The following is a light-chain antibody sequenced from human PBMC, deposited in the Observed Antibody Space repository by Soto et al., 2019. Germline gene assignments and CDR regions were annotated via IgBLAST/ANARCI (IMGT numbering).Light chain of an antibody. CDR2: EVT. J-gene: IGLJ2*01. Sequence: QSVLTQPASVSGSPGQSITISCFGTSGDIGGYNSVSWFQQYPGKAPKLLIFEVTNRPSGVSGRFSGSKSGNTASLTISGLQAEDEADYYCTSYSSTTSVLFGGGTKLTVL. CDR1: SGDIGGYNS. CDR3: TSYSSTTSVL. V-gene: IGLV2-14*01.